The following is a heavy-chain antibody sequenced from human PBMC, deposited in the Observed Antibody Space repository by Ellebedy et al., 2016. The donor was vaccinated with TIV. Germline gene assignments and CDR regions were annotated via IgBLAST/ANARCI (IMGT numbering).Heavy chain of an antibody. D-gene: IGHD3-10*01. V-gene: IGHV4-59*08. J-gene: IGHJ4*02. CDR2: FYKSVDT. CDR1: GVSISSYY. Sequence: MPSETLSLTCTASGVSISSYYWSWIRQRPGKGLPWMRYFYKSVDTVYSASLKSRVSMSVDTSKNQVSLKLRSVTAEDTAVYYCARFFESGSTGDYWGQGTLVTVSS. CDR3: ARFFESGSTGDY.